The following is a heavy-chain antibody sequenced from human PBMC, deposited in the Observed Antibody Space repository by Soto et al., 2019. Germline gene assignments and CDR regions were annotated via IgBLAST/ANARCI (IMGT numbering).Heavy chain of an antibody. CDR3: ARDKITGILDY. D-gene: IGHD1-20*01. J-gene: IGHJ4*02. V-gene: IGHV1-3*01. Sequence: KFQGRVTITRDTSASTAYMELSSLRSEDTAVYSCARDKITGILDYWGQGTLVTVSS.